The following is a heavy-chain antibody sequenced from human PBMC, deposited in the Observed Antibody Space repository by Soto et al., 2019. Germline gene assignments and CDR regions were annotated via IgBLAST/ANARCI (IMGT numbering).Heavy chain of an antibody. CDR2: IYYSGST. J-gene: IGHJ2*01. CDR3: ARPLWRDDYNWGYFDL. V-gene: IGHV4-39*01. CDR1: GGSISSSSYY. D-gene: IGHD4-4*01. Sequence: SETLSLTCTVSGGSISSSSYYWGWIRQPPGKGLEWIGSIYYSGSTYYNPSLKSRFTISRDNSKNTLYLQMNSLRAEDTAVYYCARPLWRDDYNWGYFDLWGRGTLVTVSS.